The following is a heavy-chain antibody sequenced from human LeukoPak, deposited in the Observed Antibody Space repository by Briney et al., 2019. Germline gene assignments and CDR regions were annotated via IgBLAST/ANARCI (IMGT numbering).Heavy chain of an antibody. V-gene: IGHV4-59*01. CDR1: GGSFSDYY. J-gene: IGHJ4*02. CDR3: AAEVGDYVDY. D-gene: IGHD1-26*01. Sequence: SETLSLTCAVYGGSFSDYYWSWIRQPPGKGLEWIGYIYYSGSTNYNPSLKSRVTISVDTSKNQFSLKLSSVTAADTAVYYCAAEVGDYVDYWGQGTLVTVSS. CDR2: IYYSGST.